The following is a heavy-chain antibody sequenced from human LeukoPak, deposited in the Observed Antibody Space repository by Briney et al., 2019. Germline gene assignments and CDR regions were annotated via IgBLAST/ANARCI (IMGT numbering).Heavy chain of an antibody. Sequence: GGSLRLSCTVSGFTVSSNSMSWVRQAPGKGLEWVSFIYSDNTHYSDSVKGRFTISRDNSKNTLYLQMNSLRAEDTAVYYCAKVREDDYVWGSYPLAFDIWGQGTMVTVSS. CDR1: GFTVSSNS. CDR2: IYSDNT. V-gene: IGHV3-53*01. CDR3: AKVREDDYVWGSYPLAFDI. D-gene: IGHD3-16*02. J-gene: IGHJ3*02.